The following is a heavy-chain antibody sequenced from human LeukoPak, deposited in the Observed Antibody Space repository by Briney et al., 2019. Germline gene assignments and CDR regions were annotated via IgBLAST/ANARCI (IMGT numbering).Heavy chain of an antibody. J-gene: IGHJ4*02. CDR3: ARVGYYESSGYYEY. CDR1: GYTFTGYY. CDR2: LNPNSGGT. V-gene: IGHV1-2*06. Sequence: ASVKVSCKASGYTFTGYYMHWVRQAPGQGLEWMGRLNPNSGGTNYAQKFQGRVTMTRDTSISTVYMELSRLRSDDTAVYYCARVGYYESSGYYEYWGQGTLVTVSS. D-gene: IGHD3-22*01.